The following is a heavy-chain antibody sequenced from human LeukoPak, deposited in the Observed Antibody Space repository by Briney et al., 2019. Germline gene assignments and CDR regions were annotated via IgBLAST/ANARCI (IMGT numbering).Heavy chain of an antibody. Sequence: ASVKVSCTASGYTFTSYGISWVRQAPGQGLEGMGWISAYNGNTNSATKLQGRVTLPSDSSTRTTYFPLSSLRSHHQAVFYIARDREVLRFLEWFLTDWGQGTLVTVSS. D-gene: IGHD3-3*01. J-gene: IGHJ4*02. CDR2: ISAYNGNT. CDR3: ARDREVLRFLEWFLTD. V-gene: IGHV1-18*01. CDR1: GYTFTSYG.